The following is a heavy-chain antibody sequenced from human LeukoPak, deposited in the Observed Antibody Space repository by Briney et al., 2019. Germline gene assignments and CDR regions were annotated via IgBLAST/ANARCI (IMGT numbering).Heavy chain of an antibody. Sequence: PGGSLRLSCAASGFTFSSYSMNWVRQAPGKGLEWVSSISSSSSSYIYYADSVKGRFTISRDNAKNSLYLQMNSLRAEDTAVYYCARDIVVVVAATNYYGMDVWGQGTTVTVSS. V-gene: IGHV3-21*01. CDR2: ISSSSSSYI. J-gene: IGHJ6*02. CDR3: ARDIVVVVAATNYYGMDV. CDR1: GFTFSSYS. D-gene: IGHD2-15*01.